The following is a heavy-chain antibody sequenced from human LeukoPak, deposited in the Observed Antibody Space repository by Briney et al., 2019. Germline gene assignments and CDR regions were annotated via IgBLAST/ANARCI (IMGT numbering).Heavy chain of an antibody. D-gene: IGHD3-3*01. CDR1: GYTFTSYG. J-gene: IGHJ4*02. CDR2: ISAYNGNT. CDR3: ARDTSRSTYYDFWSGYQPFDY. Sequence: GASVKVSCKASGYTFTSYGISWVRQAPGQGLEWMGWISAYNGNTNYTQKLQGRVTMTTDTSTSTAYMELRSLRPDDTAVYYCARDTSRSTYYDFWSGYQPFDYWGQGTLVTVSS. V-gene: IGHV1-18*01.